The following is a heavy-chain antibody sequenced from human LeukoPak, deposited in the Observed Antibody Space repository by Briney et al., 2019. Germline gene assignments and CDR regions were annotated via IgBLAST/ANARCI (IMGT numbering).Heavy chain of an antibody. D-gene: IGHD3-22*01. CDR2: IKEDGSDK. CDR3: ARYLYASSSFDY. Sequence: GGSLRLSCEASGFTFSSYWMSWVRQAPGKGLEWVANIKEDGSDKYYVDSVKGRFTISRDNAKNSLYLQMNSLRAEDTAVYYCARYLYASSSFDYWGQGTLVTVSS. CDR1: GFTFSSYW. V-gene: IGHV3-7*05. J-gene: IGHJ4*02.